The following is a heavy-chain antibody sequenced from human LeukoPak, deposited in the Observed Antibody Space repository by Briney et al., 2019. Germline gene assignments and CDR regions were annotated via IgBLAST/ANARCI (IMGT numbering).Heavy chain of an antibody. D-gene: IGHD3-22*01. CDR1: GYTFTSYY. CDR3: ARTPDYYDGSGSDTTYYFDY. J-gene: IGHJ4*02. CDR2: INPSGGST. V-gene: IGHV1-46*01. Sequence: GASVKVSCKASGYTFTSYYIHWVRQAPGQGLEWMGIINPSGGSTNYAQKFQGRVSMTRDTSTSTVYMELSGLRSEDTAVYYCARTPDYYDGSGSDTTYYFDYWGQGTLVTVS.